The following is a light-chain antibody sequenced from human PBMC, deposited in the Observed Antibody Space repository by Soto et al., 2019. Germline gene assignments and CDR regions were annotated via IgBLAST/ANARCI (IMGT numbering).Light chain of an antibody. CDR3: QTWDIGIQV. CDR2: LNSDGSH. V-gene: IGLV4-69*01. J-gene: IGLJ2*01. CDR1: SGHSSYD. Sequence: QSVLTQSPSASASLGASVKLTCTLSSGHSSYDIAWHQQQPEKGPRYLMKLNSDGSHNKGDGIPDRFSGSSSGAERYLTISSLQSEDEADYYCQTWDIGIQVFGGGTKLTVL.